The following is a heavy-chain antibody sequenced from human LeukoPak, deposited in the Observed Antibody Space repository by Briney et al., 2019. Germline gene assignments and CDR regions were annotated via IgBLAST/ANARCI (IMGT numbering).Heavy chain of an antibody. V-gene: IGHV3-30-3*01. CDR2: ISYDGSNT. Sequence: GGSLRLSCAASGFTFSSYDMHWVRQAPGKGLEWVAIISYDGSNTYYADSVKGRFTVSRDDSKNTLYLQMNSLRAEDTAIYYCAKEVVPGTSRSFDYWGQGTLVTVSS. D-gene: IGHD2-2*01. CDR3: AKEVVPGTSRSFDY. J-gene: IGHJ4*02. CDR1: GFTFSSYD.